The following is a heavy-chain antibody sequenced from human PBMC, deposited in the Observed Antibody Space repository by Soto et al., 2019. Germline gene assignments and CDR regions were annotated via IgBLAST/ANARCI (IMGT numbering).Heavy chain of an antibody. CDR2: IYPADSDI. Sequence: LAESLKISCEASGSTFSDTWIAWVRQLPGKGLEWMGIIYPADSDIRYSPSFQGHVTISAEKSLSAAYLHWSALKASDTAIYYCSRGAYYDSSGLVDAIWGTGTSVTVSS. J-gene: IGHJ6*04. D-gene: IGHD3-22*01. V-gene: IGHV5-51*01. CDR1: GSTFSDTW. CDR3: SRGAYYDSSGLVDAI.